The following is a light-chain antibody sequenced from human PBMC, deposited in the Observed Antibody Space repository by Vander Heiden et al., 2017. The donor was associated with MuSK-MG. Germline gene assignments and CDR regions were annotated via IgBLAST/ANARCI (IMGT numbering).Light chain of an antibody. CDR1: QGVSSY. CDR3: QQRSNWIT. V-gene: IGKV3D-11*01. J-gene: IGKJ5*01. CDR2: DAS. Sequence: IALTQSPATLSLSPGERATLSCRASQGVSSYLDWYQQKPGQAPRLLIYDASNRANGIPDRFSGSGPGTDFTLTSSSLEHEDFAVYYWQQRSNWITFGQGTRLEIK.